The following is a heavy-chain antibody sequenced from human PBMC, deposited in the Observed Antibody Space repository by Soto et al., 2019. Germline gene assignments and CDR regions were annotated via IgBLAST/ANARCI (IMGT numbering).Heavy chain of an antibody. V-gene: IGHV3-21*01. D-gene: IGHD2-8*01. CDR1: KFTFSTYS. CDR2: ISSSSNYI. CDR3: AREGSNALDY. J-gene: IGHJ4*02. Sequence: EVQLVESGGGLVKPGGSLRLSCAASKFTFSTYSRNWVRQAPGKGLEWVSSISSSSNYIYYVDSVKGRFTISRDNAKNSLYLQMNSLRAEDTAVYYCAREGSNALDYWGQGTLVTVPS.